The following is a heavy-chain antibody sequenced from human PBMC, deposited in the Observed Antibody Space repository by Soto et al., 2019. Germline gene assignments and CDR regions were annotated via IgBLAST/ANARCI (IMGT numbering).Heavy chain of an antibody. CDR3: ATRSSLRPFDI. CDR1: GFTFSSYA. J-gene: IGHJ3*02. Sequence: GGSLRLSCAASGFTFSSYAMNWVRQAPGKGLEWVSRIKSDGSTTNYADSVKGRFTISRDNAKNTLHLQMNSLRAEDTAVYYCATRSSLRPFDIWGQGTMVTVSS. CDR2: IKSDGSTT. V-gene: IGHV3-74*01. D-gene: IGHD1-26*01.